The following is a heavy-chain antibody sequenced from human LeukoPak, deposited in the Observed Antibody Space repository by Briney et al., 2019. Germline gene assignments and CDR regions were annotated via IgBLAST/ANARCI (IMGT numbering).Heavy chain of an antibody. CDR2: IKQDGSEK. CDR3: ARGVSSSLLFDS. Sequence: AGGSLRLSCVASGFTFSSFWMTWVRQTPGKGLEWLANIKQDGSEKYYVDSVKGRFTISRDNAKNSLYLQMNSLRAEDTAVYYCARGVSSSLLFDSWGQGTLVTVSS. J-gene: IGHJ4*02. V-gene: IGHV3-7*01. CDR1: GFTFSSFW. D-gene: IGHD6-6*01.